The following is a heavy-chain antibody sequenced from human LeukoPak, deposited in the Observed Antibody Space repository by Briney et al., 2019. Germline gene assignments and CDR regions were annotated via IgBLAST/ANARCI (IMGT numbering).Heavy chain of an antibody. Sequence: PGGSLRLSCAASGFTFSSFAMSWVRQAPGKGLELVSAISGSGGSTYYADSVKGRFTISRDNSKNTLFLQMNSLRAEDTAVYYCAKDRSCTGSSCNVGSWGQGTMVTVSS. V-gene: IGHV3-23*01. D-gene: IGHD2-2*01. CDR2: ISGSGGST. J-gene: IGHJ3*01. CDR1: GFTFSSFA. CDR3: AKDRSCTGSSCNVGS.